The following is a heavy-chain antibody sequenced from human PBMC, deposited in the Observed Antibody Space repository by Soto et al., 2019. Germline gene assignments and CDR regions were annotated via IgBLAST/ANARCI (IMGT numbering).Heavy chain of an antibody. Sequence: QVQLVQSGAEVKKPGASVKVSCKVSGYTLTELSMHWVRQAPGKGLEWMGGFDPEDGETIYAQKCQGRVSMTEETYTDTAYMELSSLRSEDTAVYYCATAGGGVTYYMDVWGKGTTVTVSS. CDR3: ATAGGGVTYYMDV. CDR2: FDPEDGET. J-gene: IGHJ6*03. V-gene: IGHV1-24*01. CDR1: GYTLTELS. D-gene: IGHD3-16*01.